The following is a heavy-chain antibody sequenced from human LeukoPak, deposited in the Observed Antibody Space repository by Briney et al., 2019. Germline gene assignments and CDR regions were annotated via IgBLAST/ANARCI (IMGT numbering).Heavy chain of an antibody. J-gene: IGHJ4*02. CDR2: INSDG. D-gene: IGHD1-1*01. CDR1: GFTFSGYW. V-gene: IGHV3-74*01. Sequence: GGSLRLSCAASGFTFSGYWMHWVRQAPGKGLVWVSLINSDGFYADFVKGRFTISRDNAKNTLYLQMNSLRAEDTAVYYCARAGSNWKVDYWGQGTLVTVSS. CDR3: ARAGSNWKVDY.